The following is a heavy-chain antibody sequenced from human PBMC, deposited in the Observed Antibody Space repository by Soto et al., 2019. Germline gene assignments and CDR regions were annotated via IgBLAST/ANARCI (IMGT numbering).Heavy chain of an antibody. CDR2: IIPIFGTA. D-gene: IGHD1-1*01. CDR3: ARYSNWTTRAAFDI. CDR1: GGTFSSYA. Sequence: ASVKVSCKASGGTFSSYAISWVRQAPGQGPEWMGGIIPIFGTANYAQKFQGRVTITADESTSTAYMELSSLRSEDTAVYYCARYSNWTTRAAFDIWGQGTMVTVSS. V-gene: IGHV1-69*13. J-gene: IGHJ3*02.